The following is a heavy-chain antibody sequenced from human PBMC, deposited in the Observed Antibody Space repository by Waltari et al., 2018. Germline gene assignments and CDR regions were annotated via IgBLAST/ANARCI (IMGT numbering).Heavy chain of an antibody. CDR3: ARLPRQYYDSLGWGFFDQ. CDR2: PRNAGGT. D-gene: IGHD3-22*01. V-gene: IGHV4-59*08. J-gene: IGHJ4*02. Sequence: RRAPGKGLECISYPRNAGGTKWTPSLERRVTVSAGTSKKQFSLRLTSVTAADTAMYYCARLPRQYYDSLGWGFFDQWGPGILVTGSS.